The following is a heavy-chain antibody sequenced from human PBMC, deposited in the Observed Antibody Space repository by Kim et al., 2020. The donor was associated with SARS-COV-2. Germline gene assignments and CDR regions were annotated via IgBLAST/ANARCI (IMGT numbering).Heavy chain of an antibody. J-gene: IGHJ6*02. CDR2: IGGDGIST. CDR3: ARGMFKTGFDV. CDR1: GFTLRSYW. Sequence: LSLTCAASGFTLRSYWTNWVRQAPGKGLVWVSRIGGDGISTHYADSVKGRFTVSRDNADNTVYLQMNSLRADDTAVYYCARGMFKTGFDVWGQGTTVTVSS. V-gene: IGHV3-74*01. D-gene: IGHD3-10*02.